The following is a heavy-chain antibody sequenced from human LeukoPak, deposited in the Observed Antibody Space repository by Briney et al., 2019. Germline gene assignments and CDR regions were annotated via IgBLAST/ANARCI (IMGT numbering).Heavy chain of an antibody. V-gene: IGHV3-23*01. D-gene: IGHD2-15*01. Sequence: PGGSLRLSCAASGFIFRSYAMNWVRQAPGKGLEWVAAISPSGGLTYYADSVKGRFSISRDNSKNTLYLQMNSLRADDTAVYYCSKERTDFRYVACIEYWGQGALVTVSS. CDR2: ISPSGGLT. CDR3: SKERTDFRYVACIEY. CDR1: GFIFRSYA. J-gene: IGHJ4*02.